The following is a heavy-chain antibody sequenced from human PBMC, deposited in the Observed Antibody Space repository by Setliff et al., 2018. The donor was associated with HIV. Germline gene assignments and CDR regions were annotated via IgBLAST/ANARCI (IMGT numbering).Heavy chain of an antibody. CDR1: GGSITSGHYY. V-gene: IGHV4-39*07. D-gene: IGHD6-19*01. J-gene: IGHJ5*02. CDR3: ARPHSGRGGGAYFDP. Sequence: SETLSLTCTVSGGSITSGHYYWGWIRQPPGKGLEWIGNILDGQITFFNPSLKSRGTISVYPSKNQFSLRLTSVTAADTAVYYCARPHSGRGGGAYFDPWGQGILVTVSS. CDR2: ILDGQIT.